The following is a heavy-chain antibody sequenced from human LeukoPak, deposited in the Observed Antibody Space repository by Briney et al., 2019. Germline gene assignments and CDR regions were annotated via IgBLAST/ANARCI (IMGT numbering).Heavy chain of an antibody. CDR2: INHSGST. V-gene: IGHV4-34*01. CDR3: ARGGRGDGYNPYFDY. J-gene: IGHJ4*02. Sequence: SSETLSLTCAVYGGSFSGYYWSWIRQPPGKGLEWIGEINHSGSTNYNPSLKSRVTISVDTSKNQFSLKLSSVTAADTAVYYCARGGRGDGYNPYFDYWGQGTLVTVSS. CDR1: GGSFSGYY. D-gene: IGHD5-24*01.